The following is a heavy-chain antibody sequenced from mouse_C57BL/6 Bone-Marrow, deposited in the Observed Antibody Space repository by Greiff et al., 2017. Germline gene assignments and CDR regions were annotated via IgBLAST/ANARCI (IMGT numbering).Heavy chain of an antibody. Sequence: QVQLQQSGPGLVQPSQSLSISCTVSGFSFTSYGVHWVRQSPGKGLEWLGVIWSGGSTAYNAAFISRLSISKDNSKSQIFFKMHSLQADDTAIYYCAKNDGISYGDYWGQGTSVTVSS. CDR3: AKNDGISYGDY. CDR2: IWSGGST. D-gene: IGHD1-1*01. CDR1: GFSFTSYG. J-gene: IGHJ4*01. V-gene: IGHV2-2*01.